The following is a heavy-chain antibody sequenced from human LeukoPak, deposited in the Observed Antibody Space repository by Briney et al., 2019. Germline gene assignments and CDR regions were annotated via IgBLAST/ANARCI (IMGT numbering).Heavy chain of an antibody. Sequence: GGSLRLSCTASGFTFSDYAMHWVRQAPGKGLEGVAFIRYDGSNKYYADSVKGRFTISRDNSKNTLYLQMNSLRAEDTAVYYCAKGLRGSKGMDVWGQGTTVTVSS. CDR3: AKGLRGSKGMDV. J-gene: IGHJ6*02. CDR2: IRYDGSNK. V-gene: IGHV3-30*02. CDR1: GFTFSDYA. D-gene: IGHD5/OR15-5a*01.